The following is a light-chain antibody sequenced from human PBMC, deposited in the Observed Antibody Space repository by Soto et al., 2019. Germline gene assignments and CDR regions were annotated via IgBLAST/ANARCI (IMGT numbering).Light chain of an antibody. CDR2: GAS. CDR3: QQYYNTPVT. CDR1: QTISKY. J-gene: IGKJ1*01. Sequence: DIQMTQSPSSLSASVGDRVSITCRASQTISKYLNWYQQKPGKAPKLLIYGASILQSGVPSRFSGSGSGTEFTLTISSLQAEDVAVYYCQQYYNTPVTFGQGTKVDIK. V-gene: IGKV1-39*01.